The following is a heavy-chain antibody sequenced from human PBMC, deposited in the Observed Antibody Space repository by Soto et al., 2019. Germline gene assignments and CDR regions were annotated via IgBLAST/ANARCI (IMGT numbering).Heavy chain of an antibody. V-gene: IGHV3-33*01. D-gene: IGHD3-10*01. CDR1: GFTFSSYG. CDR2: IWYDGSNK. Sequence: GGSLRLSCAASGFTFSSYGMHWVRQAPGKGLEWVAVIWYDGSNKYYADSVKGRFTISRDNSKNTLYLQMNSLRAEDTAVYYRASSPLLWFGELTYWGQGTLVTVSS. CDR3: ASSPLLWFGELTY. J-gene: IGHJ4*02.